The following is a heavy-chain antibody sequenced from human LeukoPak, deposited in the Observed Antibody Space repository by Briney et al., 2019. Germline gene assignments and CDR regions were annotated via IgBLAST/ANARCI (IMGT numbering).Heavy chain of an antibody. J-gene: IGHJ3*02. CDR3: ARGGHSSGWYGDAFDI. D-gene: IGHD6-19*01. Sequence: GGSLRLSCIASEFIFSNYWMTWVRQAPGKGLEWVSSISGSSSYIYYADSVKGRFTISRDNAKNSLYLQMNSLRAEDTAVYYCARGGHSSGWYGDAFDIWGQGTMVTVSS. CDR1: EFIFSNYW. CDR2: ISGSSSYI. V-gene: IGHV3-21*01.